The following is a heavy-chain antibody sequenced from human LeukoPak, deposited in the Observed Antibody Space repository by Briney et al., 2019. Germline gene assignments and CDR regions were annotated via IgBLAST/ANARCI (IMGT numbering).Heavy chain of an antibody. CDR3: ARAPCSGGSCPCLA. V-gene: IGHV3-33*01. CDR1: GFTFSSYG. J-gene: IGHJ5*02. CDR2: IWYDGSNK. Sequence: GGSLRLSCAASGFTFSSYGMHWVRQAPGKGLEWVAVIWYDGSNKYYADSVKGRFTISRDNSKNTLYLQMNSLRAEDTAVYYCARAPCSGGSCPCLAWGQGTLVTVSS. D-gene: IGHD2-15*01.